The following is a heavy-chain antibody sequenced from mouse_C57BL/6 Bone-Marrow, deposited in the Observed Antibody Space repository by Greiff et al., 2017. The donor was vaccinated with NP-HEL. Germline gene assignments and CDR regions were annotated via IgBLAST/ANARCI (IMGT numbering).Heavy chain of an antibody. Sequence: HVQLLQSGAELVRPGGSVKLSCKASGYTFRSYGMTWVKQSPGKGLEWVGDINPSSGNTYYKDKVKGKVTLSADKATSTAYMELRRLTSEDTAVYFCARGRVLRAFDYWGQGTTLTVSS. CDR1: GYTFRSYG. D-gene: IGHD1-1*01. CDR3: ARGRVLRAFDY. CDR2: INPSSGNT. J-gene: IGHJ2*01. V-gene: IGHV1-81*01.